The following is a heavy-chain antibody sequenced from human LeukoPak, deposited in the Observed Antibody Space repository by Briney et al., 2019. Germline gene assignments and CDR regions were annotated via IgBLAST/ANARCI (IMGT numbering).Heavy chain of an antibody. J-gene: IGHJ4*02. D-gene: IGHD3-22*01. V-gene: IGHV3-49*04. Sequence: GGSLRLSCTTSGFNFRHYALTWVRQAPGKGLEWVGFIRSQAYAETTEYAASVRGRFTISRDNSKNTLYLQMNSLRAEDTAVYYCARDKYSSGYYGDYWGQGTLVTVSS. CDR2: IRSQAYAETT. CDR1: GFNFRHYA. CDR3: ARDKYSSGYYGDY.